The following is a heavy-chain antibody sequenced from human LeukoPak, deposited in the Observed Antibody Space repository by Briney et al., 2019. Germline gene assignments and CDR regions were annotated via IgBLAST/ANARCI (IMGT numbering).Heavy chain of an antibody. D-gene: IGHD2-2*01. CDR2: MYDGGST. CDR1: SGSLSNYY. V-gene: IGHV4-59*01. J-gene: IGHJ2*01. Sequence: PSETLSLTCTVSSGSLSNYYWSWIRQPPGRGLEWIAYMYDGGSTYYNPSLKSRVTISVDTSNNHFSLTLRSVTAAGTAVYYCATVGVAVPTAMIYWYFDLWGRGTPVTVSS. CDR3: ATVGVAVPTAMIYWYFDL.